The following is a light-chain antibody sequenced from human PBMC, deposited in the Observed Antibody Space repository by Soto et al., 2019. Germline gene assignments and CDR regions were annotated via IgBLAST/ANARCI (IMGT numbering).Light chain of an antibody. CDR2: GVI. V-gene: IGLV2-14*01. J-gene: IGLJ1*01. Sequence: QSALTQPASVSGSPGQSITISCSGTSSDIGGYNYVSWYQQHPGKAPKLMIYGVINRPSGGSTRFSGSKSGNTASLTISGLQAEDEADYYCSSYTSSSTLEYVFGSGTKVTVL. CDR1: SSDIGGYNY. CDR3: SSYTSSSTLEYV.